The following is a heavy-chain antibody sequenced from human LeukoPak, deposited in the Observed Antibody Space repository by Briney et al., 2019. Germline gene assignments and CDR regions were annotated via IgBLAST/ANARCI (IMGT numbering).Heavy chain of an antibody. CDR1: GFSFSSYA. J-gene: IGHJ4*02. Sequence: SGGFLRLSCAASGFSFSSYAMSWVRQAPGKGLEWVSVIGGSGSNTYYADSVKGRFTISRDNSKNTLYLQMTSLRAGDTAVYYCAKRLVSSGWYYFDYWGQGTLVTVSS. CDR2: IGGSGSNT. V-gene: IGHV3-23*01. D-gene: IGHD6-19*01. CDR3: AKRLVSSGWYYFDY.